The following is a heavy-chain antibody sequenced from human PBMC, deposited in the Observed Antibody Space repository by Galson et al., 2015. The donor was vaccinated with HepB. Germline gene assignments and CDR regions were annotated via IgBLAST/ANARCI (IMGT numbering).Heavy chain of an antibody. V-gene: IGHV3-33*01. J-gene: IGHJ4*02. CDR2: IWYDGSNK. D-gene: IGHD2-21*02. Sequence: SLRLSCAASGFIFSSCAMPWVRQAPGKGLEWVAVIWYDGSNKHYADSVRGRFTISRDNSRNTLYLQMNNLRAEDTAVYYCVREKGEGGGDCLDYWGQGTLVTVSS. CDR3: VREKGEGGGDCLDY. CDR1: GFIFSSCA.